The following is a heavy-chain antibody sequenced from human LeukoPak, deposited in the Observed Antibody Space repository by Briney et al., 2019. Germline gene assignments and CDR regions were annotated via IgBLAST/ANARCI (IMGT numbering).Heavy chain of an antibody. J-gene: IGHJ6*03. CDR2: IYHSGST. Sequence: PSQTLSLTCTVSGGSISSGGYYWSWIRQPPGKGLEWIGYIYHSGSTYYNPSLKSRVTISVDRSKNQFSLKLSSVTAADTAVYYCARGLQGYYYYYMDVWGKGTTVTVPS. CDR3: ARGLQGYYYYYMDV. CDR1: GGSISSGGYY. V-gene: IGHV4-30-2*01. D-gene: IGHD3-16*01.